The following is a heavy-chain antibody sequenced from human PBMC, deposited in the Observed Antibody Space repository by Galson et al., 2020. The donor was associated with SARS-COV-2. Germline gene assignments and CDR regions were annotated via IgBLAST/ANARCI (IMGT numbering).Heavy chain of an antibody. J-gene: IGHJ3*01. D-gene: IGHD3-10*01. Sequence: SVTLSFAGSGFRFTFNTFDWDCHAPAQGQGRVWLTSINANSYTTYYTASVKGRFTISRDDPRNSLYLQMNSLNTEDTAIYYCVRVKIRSRDHPTGPMRAFELWGQGTMVTVSS. CDR2: TSINANSYTT. CDR1: GFRFTFNT. V-gene: IGHV3-72*01. CDR3: VRVKIRSRDHPTGPMRAFEL.